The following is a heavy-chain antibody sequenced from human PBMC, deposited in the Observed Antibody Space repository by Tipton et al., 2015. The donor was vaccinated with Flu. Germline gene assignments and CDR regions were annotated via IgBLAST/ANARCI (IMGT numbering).Heavy chain of an antibody. V-gene: IGHV4-61*02. D-gene: IGHD3-22*01. CDR1: GDSISSSNYY. Sequence: TLSLTCTVSGDSISSSNYYWTWIRQPAGKRLEWIGRIYTGGNTKYNPSLQSRVTISVDTSKNQFSLKLTSVTAADTAVYYCAREWDYYDSSGYFVSWGQGSLVTVSS. CDR2: IYTGGNT. J-gene: IGHJ5*01. CDR3: AREWDYYDSSGYFVS.